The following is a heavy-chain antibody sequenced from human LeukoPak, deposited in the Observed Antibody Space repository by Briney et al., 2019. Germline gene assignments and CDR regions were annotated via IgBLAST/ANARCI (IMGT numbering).Heavy chain of an antibody. J-gene: IGHJ4*02. CDR1: GFIFSSYA. V-gene: IGHV3-23*01. CDR2: ISGDST. CDR3: SYEGKIVVSFEDY. Sequence: GGSLRLSCAASGFIFSSYAMSWVRQAPGKGLEWVSVISGDSTNYADSVKGRFTISRDNSKNTLSLQINRLRAEDTAVYYCSYEGKIVVSFEDYWGQGTLVTVSS. D-gene: IGHD3-22*01.